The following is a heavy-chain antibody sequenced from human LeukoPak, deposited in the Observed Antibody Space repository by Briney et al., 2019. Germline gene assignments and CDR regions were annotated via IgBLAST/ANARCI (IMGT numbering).Heavy chain of an antibody. CDR3: ARSGTPNNYYNYGMDV. Sequence: TGGSLRLSCAVSGFTFSDYYMSWVRQSPGKGMDWVSSISSSSSYTKYADSMKGRFTISRDNAKKSLYLQMNSLRPEDTAVYYCARSGTPNNYYNYGMDVWGQGTTVTVSS. J-gene: IGHJ6*02. CDR1: GFTFSDYY. V-gene: IGHV3-11*03. CDR2: ISSSSSYT. D-gene: IGHD1-26*01.